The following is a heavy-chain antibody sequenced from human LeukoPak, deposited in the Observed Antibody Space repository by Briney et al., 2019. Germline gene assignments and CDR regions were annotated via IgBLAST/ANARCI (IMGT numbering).Heavy chain of an antibody. V-gene: IGHV3-64*01. Sequence: PGGSLRLSCAASGFTFSSYSMHWVGQAPGKGLEYVSAISSNGGSTYYANSVKGRFTISRDNSKNTLYLQMGSLRAEDMAVYYCARGGGVVTAIYYFDYWGQGTLVTVSS. CDR2: ISSNGGST. D-gene: IGHD2-21*02. CDR3: ARGGGVVTAIYYFDY. J-gene: IGHJ4*02. CDR1: GFTFSSYS.